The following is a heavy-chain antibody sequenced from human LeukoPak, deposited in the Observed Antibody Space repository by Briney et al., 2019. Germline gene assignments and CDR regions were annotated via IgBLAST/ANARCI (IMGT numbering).Heavy chain of an antibody. Sequence: ASVKVSCKASGYTFTINGISWVRQAPGQGLEWMGWISAYSGNTNYAQRLQGRVTMTTDTSTTTAYMELRSLRSDDTAVYHCARDRNHAFDFWGQGTMVTVSS. V-gene: IGHV1-18*01. CDR3: ARDRNHAFDF. CDR1: GYTFTING. CDR2: ISAYSGNT. J-gene: IGHJ3*01.